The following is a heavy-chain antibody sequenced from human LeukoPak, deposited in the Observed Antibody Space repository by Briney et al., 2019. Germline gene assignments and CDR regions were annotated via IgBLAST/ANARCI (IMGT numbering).Heavy chain of an antibody. Sequence: GGSLRLSCAASGFTFSSYGMHWVRQAPGKGLEWVAFIRYDGSNKYYADSVKGRFTISRDNSKNTLYLHVNSLRPEDTAVYYCARDLGYSSGPNYWGQGTRVTVSS. J-gene: IGHJ4*02. CDR3: ARDLGYSSGPNY. D-gene: IGHD6-19*01. CDR2: IRYDGSNK. V-gene: IGHV3-30*02. CDR1: GFTFSSYG.